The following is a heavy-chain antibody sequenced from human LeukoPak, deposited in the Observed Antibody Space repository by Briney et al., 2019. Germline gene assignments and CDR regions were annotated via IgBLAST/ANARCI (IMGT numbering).Heavy chain of an antibody. V-gene: IGHV3-53*01. CDR1: EFIVSINY. D-gene: IGHD5-12*01. CDR3: ARTSHYVDIAATIPYGIYYFDY. J-gene: IGHJ4*02. CDR2: IYSRGDA. Sequence: GGSLRLSCAASEFIVSINYMTWVRQAPGKGLEWVSLIYSRGDAKYADSVKGRFTISRDNSKNTLYLQMSSLRTEDTAVYYCARTSHYVDIAATIPYGIYYFDYWGQGTLVTVSS.